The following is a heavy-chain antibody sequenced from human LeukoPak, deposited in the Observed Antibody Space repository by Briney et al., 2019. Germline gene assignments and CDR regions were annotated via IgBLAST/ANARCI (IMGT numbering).Heavy chain of an antibody. J-gene: IGHJ6*02. CDR1: GYTFTGYY. D-gene: IGHD6-19*01. CDR3: ARSASSGWNGYYYYYGMDV. V-gene: IGHV1-2*02. Sequence: ASVKVSCKASGYTFTGYYMRWVRQAPGQGLEWMGWINPNSGGTNYAQKFQGRVTMTRDTSISTAYMELSRLRSDDTAVYYCARSASSGWNGYYYYYGMDVWGQGTTVTVSS. CDR2: INPNSGGT.